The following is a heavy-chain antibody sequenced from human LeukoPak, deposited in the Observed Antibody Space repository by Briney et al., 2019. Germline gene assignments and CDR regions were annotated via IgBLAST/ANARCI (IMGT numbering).Heavy chain of an antibody. V-gene: IGHV3-30-3*01. J-gene: IGHJ4*02. CDR3: ASAYCGGDCYSGPSFDY. D-gene: IGHD2-21*02. CDR2: ISYDGSNK. CDR1: GFTFSSYA. Sequence: GGSLRLPCAASGFTFSSYAMHWVRQAPGKGLEWVAVISYDGSNKYYADSVKGRFTISRDNSKNTLYLQMNSLRAEDTAVYYCASAYCGGDCYSGPSFDYWGQGTLVTVSS.